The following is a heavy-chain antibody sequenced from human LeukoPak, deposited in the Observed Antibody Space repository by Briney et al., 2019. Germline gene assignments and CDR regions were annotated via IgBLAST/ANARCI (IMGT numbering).Heavy chain of an antibody. CDR1: GFSFSTST. V-gene: IGHV3-21*01. J-gene: IGHJ5*02. CDR2: ISGGSDDI. D-gene: IGHD2-21*01. Sequence: GESLRLSCAAAGFSFSTSTMNWIRQAPGKGLEWVSSISGGSDDIHYADSVKGRFTISRDNAKNSVYLQMNSLRAEDTALYYCVRIPHNAGFPNWFDPWGQGTLVTVSS. CDR3: VRIPHNAGFPNWFDP.